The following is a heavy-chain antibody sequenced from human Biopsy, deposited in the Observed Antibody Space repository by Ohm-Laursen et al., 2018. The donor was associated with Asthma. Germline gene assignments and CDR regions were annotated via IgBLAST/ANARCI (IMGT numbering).Heavy chain of an antibody. J-gene: IGHJ4*02. V-gene: IGHV3-11*04. CDR3: AREGVAGTHIED. CDR1: GFSFSDYY. D-gene: IGHD6-19*01. CDR2: ISSSGSTT. Sequence: GSLRLSCAASGFSFSDYYMTWMRQAPGKGLEWVSSISSSGSTTYPADSVKGRFTISRDNSKNTLSLQMNSLTAEDTAVYYCAREGVAGTHIEDWGQGTLVTVSS.